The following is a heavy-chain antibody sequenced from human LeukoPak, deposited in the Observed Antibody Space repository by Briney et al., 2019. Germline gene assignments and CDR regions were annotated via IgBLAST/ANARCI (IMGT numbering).Heavy chain of an antibody. Sequence: ASVKVSCKASGYTFTSYAMHWVRQAPGQRLEWMGWINAGNGNTKYSQKFQGRVTITRDTSASTAYMELSSLRSEDTAVYYCAREDCSGGSCYFDYWGQGTLVTVSS. CDR3: AREDCSGGSCYFDY. J-gene: IGHJ4*02. V-gene: IGHV1-3*01. CDR2: INAGNGNT. D-gene: IGHD2-15*01. CDR1: GYTFTSYA.